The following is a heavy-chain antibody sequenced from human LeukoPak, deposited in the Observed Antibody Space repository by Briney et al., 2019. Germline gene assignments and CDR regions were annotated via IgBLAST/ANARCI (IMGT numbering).Heavy chain of an antibody. Sequence: SETLSLTCTVSGGSISSSSYYWGWIRQPPGKGLEWIGSIYYSGSTYYNPSLKSRVTISVDTSKNQFSLKLSSLTAADTAVYYCAREGRDGYNYSYYWGQGTLVTVSS. CDR1: GGSISSSSYY. J-gene: IGHJ4*02. D-gene: IGHD5-24*01. CDR3: AREGRDGYNYSYY. CDR2: IYYSGST. V-gene: IGHV4-39*07.